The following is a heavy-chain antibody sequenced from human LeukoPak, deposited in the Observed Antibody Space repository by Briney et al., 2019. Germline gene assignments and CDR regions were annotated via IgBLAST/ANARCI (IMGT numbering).Heavy chain of an antibody. CDR1: GGSISSSSYY. J-gene: IGHJ5*02. CDR2: IYYSGST. D-gene: IGHD6-13*01. Sequence: PSETLSLTCTVSGGSISSSSYYWGWIRQPPGKGLEWIGSIYYSGSTYYNPSLKSRVTISVDTSKNQFSLKLSSVTAADTAVYYCARGRLVGGSIAAAGTRFDPWGQGTLVTVSS. V-gene: IGHV4-39*01. CDR3: ARGRLVGGSIAAAGTRFDP.